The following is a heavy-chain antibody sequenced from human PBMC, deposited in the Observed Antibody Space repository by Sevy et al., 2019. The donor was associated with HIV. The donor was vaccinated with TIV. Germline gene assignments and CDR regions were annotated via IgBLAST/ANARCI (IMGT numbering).Heavy chain of an antibody. D-gene: IGHD6-13*01. Sequence: GGSLRLSCAASGFTFSSYGMHWVRQAPGKGLEWVAVIWYDGSNKYYADSVKGRFTISRDNSKNTLYLQMNSLRAEDTAVYYCARERSGVAAGTNWFDPWGQGTLVTVSS. CDR2: IWYDGSNK. CDR1: GFTFSSYG. CDR3: ARERSGVAAGTNWFDP. V-gene: IGHV3-33*01. J-gene: IGHJ5*02.